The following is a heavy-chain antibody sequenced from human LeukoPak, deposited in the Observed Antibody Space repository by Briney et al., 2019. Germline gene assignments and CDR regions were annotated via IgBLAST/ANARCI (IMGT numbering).Heavy chain of an antibody. CDR3: AKDNGRGGNFDY. CDR1: GFTFDDYA. Sequence: GGSLRLSCAASGFTFDDYAMHWVRQAPGKGLEWVSGISWNSGSIGYADSLKGRFTISRDNGKNSLYLQMNSLRAEDTALYYCAKDNGRGGNFDYWGQGTLVTVSS. V-gene: IGHV3-9*01. CDR2: ISWNSGSI. J-gene: IGHJ4*02. D-gene: IGHD3-16*01.